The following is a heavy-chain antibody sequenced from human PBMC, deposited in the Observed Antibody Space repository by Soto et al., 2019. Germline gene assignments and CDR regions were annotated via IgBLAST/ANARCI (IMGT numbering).Heavy chain of an antibody. Sequence: SETLSLTCTVSGGSISSSSYYWGWIRQPPGKGLEWIGSIYYSGSTYYNPSLKSRVTISVDTSKNQFSLKLSSVTAADTAVYYCARDSYSSGWYIFDYWGQGTLVTVSS. CDR1: GGSISSSSYY. CDR2: IYYSGST. CDR3: ARDSYSSGWYIFDY. J-gene: IGHJ4*02. V-gene: IGHV4-39*07. D-gene: IGHD6-19*01.